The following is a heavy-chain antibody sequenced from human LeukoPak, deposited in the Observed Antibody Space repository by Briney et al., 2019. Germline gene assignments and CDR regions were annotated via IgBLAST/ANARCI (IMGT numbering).Heavy chain of an antibody. CDR3: ARAPSMLRGVDIVWGWSFDL. V-gene: IGHV3-30*04. CDR1: GFTFTTYS. CDR2: ISYDGTDT. Sequence: GGSLRLSCAASGFTFTTYSMHWVRQAPGMGLECVALISYDGTDTYYADSVKGRFTVSRDISTNTLYLQMNSLRAEDTAVYSCARAPSMLRGVDIVWGWSFDLWGRGTLVTVSS. D-gene: IGHD3-10*01. J-gene: IGHJ2*01.